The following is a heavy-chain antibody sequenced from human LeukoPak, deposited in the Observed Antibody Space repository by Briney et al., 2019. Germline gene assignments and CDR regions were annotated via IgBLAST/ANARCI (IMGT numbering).Heavy chain of an antibody. CDR2: IKQDGSEK. CDR3: ARLGVWGSYRYLDY. CDR1: GFTFSSYW. Sequence: GGSLRLSCAASGFTFSSYWMSWVRQAPGKGLEWVANIKQDGSEKYYVDSVKGRFTISRDNAKNSLYLQMNSLRAEDTAEYYCARLGVWGSYRYLDYWGQGTLVTVSS. J-gene: IGHJ4*02. D-gene: IGHD3-16*02. V-gene: IGHV3-7*03.